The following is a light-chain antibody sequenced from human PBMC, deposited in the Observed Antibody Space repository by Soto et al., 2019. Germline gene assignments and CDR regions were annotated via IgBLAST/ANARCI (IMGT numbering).Light chain of an antibody. CDR1: QGISSD. CDR2: GAS. CDR3: QQLNIYPIT. V-gene: IGKV1-9*01. J-gene: IGKJ5*01. Sequence: DIQLTQSPSFLSASVGDRVTITCRASQGISSDLAWYQQKPGKAPNLLIYGASNLQTGVPSRFSGSGSGTEFTLPISSLQPEDFATYYCQQLNIYPITFGQGTRLEIK.